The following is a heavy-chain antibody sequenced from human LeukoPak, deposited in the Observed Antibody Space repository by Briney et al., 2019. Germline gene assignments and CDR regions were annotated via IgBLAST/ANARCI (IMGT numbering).Heavy chain of an antibody. J-gene: IGHJ3*02. CDR2: INHSGST. CDR1: GGSFSGYY. CDR3: ARGTQNAPSSGWYTRRSPINAFDI. D-gene: IGHD6-19*01. V-gene: IGHV4-34*01. Sequence: SETLSLTCAVYGGSFSGYYWSWIRQPPGKGLEWIGEINHSGSTNYNPSLKSRVTISVDTSKNQFSLKLSSVTAADTAVYYCARGTQNAPSSGWYTRRSPINAFDIWGQGTMVTVSS.